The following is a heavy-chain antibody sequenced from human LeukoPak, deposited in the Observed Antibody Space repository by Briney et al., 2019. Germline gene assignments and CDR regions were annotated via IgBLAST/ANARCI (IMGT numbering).Heavy chain of an antibody. CDR2: INHSGST. V-gene: IGHV4-38-2*02. Sequence: SETLSLTCTVSGYSISSGYYWGWIRQPPGKGLEWIGEINHSGSTNYNPSLKSRVTISVDTSKNQFSLRLTSVTAADTAVYYCARDTYNWNVDVFDPWGQGTPVTVSS. D-gene: IGHD1-20*01. CDR3: ARDTYNWNVDVFDP. CDR1: GYSISSGYY. J-gene: IGHJ5*02.